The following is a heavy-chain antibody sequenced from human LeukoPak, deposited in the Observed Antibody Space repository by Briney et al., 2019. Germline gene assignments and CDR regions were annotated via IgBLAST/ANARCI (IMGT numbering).Heavy chain of an antibody. Sequence: PSETLSLTCTVSGGSISSYYWSWIRQPPGKGLEWIGNIYYSGSTNYNPSLKSRVTISLDTSRNQFSLKLSSVTAADTAVYYCARDTYYYDSSGIIGAFDIWGQGTMVTVSS. CDR1: GGSISSYY. CDR2: IYYSGST. D-gene: IGHD3-22*01. CDR3: ARDTYYYDSSGIIGAFDI. V-gene: IGHV4-59*01. J-gene: IGHJ3*02.